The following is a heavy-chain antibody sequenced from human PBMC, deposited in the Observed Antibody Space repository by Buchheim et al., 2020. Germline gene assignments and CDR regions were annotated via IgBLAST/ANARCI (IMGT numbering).Heavy chain of an antibody. Sequence: QVQLVQSGAEVKKPGSSVKVSCKASGGTFSSYAISWVRQAPGQGLEWMGRIIPILGIANYAQKFQGRVTITADNSTSTAYMKLSSLRSEDTAVYYCARAKYIVVVTAIDYYYGMDVWGQGTT. CDR2: IIPILGIA. D-gene: IGHD2-21*02. CDR1: GGTFSSYA. V-gene: IGHV1-69*04. J-gene: IGHJ6*02. CDR3: ARAKYIVVVTAIDYYYGMDV.